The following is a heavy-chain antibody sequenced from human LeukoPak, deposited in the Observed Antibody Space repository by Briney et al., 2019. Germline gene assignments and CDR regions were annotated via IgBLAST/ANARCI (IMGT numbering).Heavy chain of an antibody. CDR3: AKDGDY. CDR1: GFIFSYYA. V-gene: IGHV3-30*18. CDR2: ISYDGSNK. J-gene: IGHJ4*02. Sequence: PGRSLRLSCAASGFIFSYYAMHWVRQAPGKGLEWVAVISYDGSNKYYADSVKGRFTISRDNSKNTLYLQMNSLRAEDTAVYYCAKDGDYWGQGTLVTVSS.